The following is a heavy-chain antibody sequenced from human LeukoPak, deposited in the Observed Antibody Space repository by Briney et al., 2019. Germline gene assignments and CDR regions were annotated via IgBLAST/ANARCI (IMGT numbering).Heavy chain of an antibody. V-gene: IGHV4-34*01. CDR2: INHSGST. D-gene: IGHD2-15*01. CDR1: GGSFNGYY. Sequence: SETLSLTCAVYGGSFNGYYWSWIRQPPGKGLEWIGEINHSGSTNYNPPLKSRVTISVDTSKNQFSLKLSSVTAADTAVYYCARGYCSGGSCYMRGIDYWGQGTLVTVSS. CDR3: ARGYCSGGSCYMRGIDY. J-gene: IGHJ4*02.